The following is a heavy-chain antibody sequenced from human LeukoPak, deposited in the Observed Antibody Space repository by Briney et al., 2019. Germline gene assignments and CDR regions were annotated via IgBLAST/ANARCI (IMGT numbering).Heavy chain of an antibody. CDR3: AAYYSRGTYYFDY. CDR1: GGSISSYY. V-gene: IGHV4-59*08. J-gene: IGHJ4*02. D-gene: IGHD6-13*01. CDR2: IYYSGST. Sequence: SETLSLTCTVSGGSISSYYWSWIRQPPGKGLEWIGYIYYSGSTNYNPSLKSRVTISVDTSKNQFSLKLSSVTAADTAVHYCAAYYSRGTYYFDYWGQGTLVTVSS.